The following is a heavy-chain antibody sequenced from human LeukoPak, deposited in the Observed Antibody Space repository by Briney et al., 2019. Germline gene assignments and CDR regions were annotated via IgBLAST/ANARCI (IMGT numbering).Heavy chain of an antibody. Sequence: PGGSLRHSCAASGFTFSSYAMSWVRQAPGKGLEWVSAISGSGGSTYYADSVKGRFTISRDNSKNTLYLQMNSLRAEDTAVYYCAKGHYDFWSGAIDYWGQGTLVTVSS. CDR1: GFTFSSYA. V-gene: IGHV3-23*01. J-gene: IGHJ4*02. CDR3: AKGHYDFWSGAIDY. CDR2: ISGSGGST. D-gene: IGHD3-3*01.